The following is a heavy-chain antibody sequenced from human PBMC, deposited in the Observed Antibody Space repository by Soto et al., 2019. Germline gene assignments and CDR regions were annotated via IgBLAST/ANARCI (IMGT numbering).Heavy chain of an antibody. CDR2: IIPILGIA. V-gene: IGHV1-69*02. J-gene: IGHJ6*02. Sequence: QVQLVQSGAEVKKPGSSVKVSCKASGGTFSSYPISWVRQAPGQGLEWMGRIIPILGIANYAQKSQGRVTITAEKSTSTAYMELTTLRFEETAVYHCAALVAADTGMDVWGQGSTVTVSS. D-gene: IGHD2-15*01. CDR3: AALVAADTGMDV. CDR1: GGTFSSYP.